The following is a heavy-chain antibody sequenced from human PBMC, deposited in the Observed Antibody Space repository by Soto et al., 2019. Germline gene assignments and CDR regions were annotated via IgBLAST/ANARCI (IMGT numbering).Heavy chain of an antibody. J-gene: IGHJ4*02. CDR2: IYYSGST. Sequence: PSESLYLACTLSGGTVSSYYVSWTRQPPGKGLEWSAYIYYSGSTNYNPSLKRRVTISGDTSKNQFSLKLSSVTAADTAVYYCARGDPDGYNNPHPPDYWGQGTLVTVSS. CDR3: ARGDPDGYNNPHPPDY. CDR1: GGTVSSYY. D-gene: IGHD6-25*01. V-gene: IGHV4-59*02.